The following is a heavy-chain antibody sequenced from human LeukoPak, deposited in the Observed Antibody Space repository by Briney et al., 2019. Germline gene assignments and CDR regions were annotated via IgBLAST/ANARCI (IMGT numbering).Heavy chain of an antibody. V-gene: IGHV1-8*03. Sequence: GASVKVSCKTSGYSFTSYFIHWVRQATGQGLEWMGWMNPNSGNTGYAQKFQGRVTITRNTSISTAYMELSSLRSEDTAVYYCARVSLRKNTVVTPQYYYYYYMDVWGKGTTVTVSS. CDR3: ARVSLRKNTVVTPQYYYYYYMDV. CDR2: MNPNSGNT. D-gene: IGHD4-23*01. CDR1: GYSFTSYF. J-gene: IGHJ6*03.